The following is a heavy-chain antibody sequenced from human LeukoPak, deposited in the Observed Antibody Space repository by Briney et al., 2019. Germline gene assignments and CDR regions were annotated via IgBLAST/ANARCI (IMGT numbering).Heavy chain of an antibody. Sequence: PSETLSLTCAVYGGSFSGYYWSWIRQPPGKGLEWIGEINHSGSTNYNPSLKSRVTISEDTSKKQFSLKLSSVTAADTAVYYCARAGYDTSGFWYFDLWGRGTLVTVSS. CDR1: GGSFSGYY. V-gene: IGHV4-34*01. CDR2: INHSGST. CDR3: ARAGYDTSGFWYFDL. D-gene: IGHD3-22*01. J-gene: IGHJ2*01.